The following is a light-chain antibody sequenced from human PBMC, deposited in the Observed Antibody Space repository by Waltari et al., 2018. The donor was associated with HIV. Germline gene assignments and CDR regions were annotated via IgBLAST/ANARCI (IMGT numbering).Light chain of an antibody. J-gene: IGKJ3*01. Sequence: DIVTTQSPESLTMSPGERAPINCKTSRSVVSSSNNQNYLAWYQHKVGQSPKLLIYWASTRAPGVPERFSGGGSGTDFTLTIRGLQADDEAVYYCQQYETVPFTFGPGTTV. CDR3: QQYETVPFT. V-gene: IGKV4-1*01. CDR1: RSVVSSSNNQNY. CDR2: WAS.